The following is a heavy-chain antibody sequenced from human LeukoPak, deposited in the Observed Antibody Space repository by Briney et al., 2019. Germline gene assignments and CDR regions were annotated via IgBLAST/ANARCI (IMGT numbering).Heavy chain of an antibody. Sequence: PGGSLRLSCVASGFTFSNYWMSWVRQAPGKGLEWMGGIIPIFGTANYAQKFQGRVTITADKSTSTAYMELSSLRSEDTAVYYCARERVTAIERYGYYYGMDVWGQGTTVTVSS. J-gene: IGHJ6*02. CDR1: GFTFSNYW. V-gene: IGHV1-69*06. CDR2: IIPIFGTA. CDR3: ARERVTAIERYGYYYGMDV. D-gene: IGHD2-21*02.